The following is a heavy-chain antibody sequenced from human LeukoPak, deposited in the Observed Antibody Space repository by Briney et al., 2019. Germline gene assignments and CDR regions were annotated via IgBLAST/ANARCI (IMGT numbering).Heavy chain of an antibody. D-gene: IGHD2-2*01. CDR2: INPSGGST. CDR1: GYTFTSYY. Sequence: ASVKVSCKASGYTFTSYYMHWVRQAPGQRLEWMGIINPSGGSTSYAQKFQGRVTMTRDTSTSTVYVELSSLRSEDTAVYYCARLWGGVVPADQSDYWGQGTLVTVSS. J-gene: IGHJ4*02. CDR3: ARLWGGVVPADQSDY. V-gene: IGHV1-46*01.